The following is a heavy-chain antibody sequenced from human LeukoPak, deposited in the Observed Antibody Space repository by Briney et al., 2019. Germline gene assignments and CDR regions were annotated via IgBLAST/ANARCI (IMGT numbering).Heavy chain of an antibody. CDR2: IKQDGSVK. V-gene: IGHV3-7*01. CDR1: GFTFSSYW. CDR3: ARGGFSGYCSSTSCYDYYYMDV. Sequence: GGSLRLSCAASGFTFSSYWMSWVRQAPGKGLEWEANIKQDGSVKYYVDSVKGRFTISRDNAKNSLYLQMNSLRAEDTAVYYCARGGFSGYCSSTSCYDYYYMDVWGKGTTVTVSS. J-gene: IGHJ6*03. D-gene: IGHD2-2*01.